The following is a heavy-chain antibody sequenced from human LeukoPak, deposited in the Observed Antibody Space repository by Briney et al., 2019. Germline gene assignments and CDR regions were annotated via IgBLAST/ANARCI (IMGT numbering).Heavy chain of an antibody. CDR2: ISYDGSNE. D-gene: IGHD6-19*01. Sequence: AGGSLRLSCAASGFTFSNYATHWVRQAPGKGLEWVAFISYDGSNEDYADSVKGRFTISRDNSRNTLYLQMNSLRPEDTAVYYCARVRYYSSGWYDYWGQGTLVTVSS. V-gene: IGHV3-30-3*01. CDR3: ARVRYYSSGWYDY. J-gene: IGHJ4*02. CDR1: GFTFSNYA.